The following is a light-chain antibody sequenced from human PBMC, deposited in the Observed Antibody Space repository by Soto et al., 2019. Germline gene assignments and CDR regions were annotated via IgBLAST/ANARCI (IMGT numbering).Light chain of an antibody. CDR2: INN. Sequence: QSVLTQPPSASGTPGQRVTISCSGSSSNIGSHTVNWYQQLPGTAPKLLIYINNQRPSGVPDRFSGSKSGTSASLAISGLQSEDKADYYCAAWDDSLNGYVFGTGTKVTVL. CDR1: SSNIGSHT. V-gene: IGLV1-44*01. J-gene: IGLJ1*01. CDR3: AAWDDSLNGYV.